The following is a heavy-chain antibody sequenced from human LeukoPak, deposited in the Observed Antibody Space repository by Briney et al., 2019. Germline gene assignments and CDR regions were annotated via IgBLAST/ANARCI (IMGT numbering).Heavy chain of an antibody. V-gene: IGHV3-30*02. CDR1: GFTFGSYG. CDR2: IRYDGSNK. D-gene: IGHD5-12*01. Sequence: AGGSLRLSCAASGFTFGSYGMHWVRQAPGKGLEWVAFIRYDGSNKYYADSVKGRFTVSRDNSKNTLYLQMKSLRAEDTAVYYCAKGGGYEAQYYYYYLDVWGKGTTVTISS. J-gene: IGHJ6*03. CDR3: AKGGGYEAQYYYYYLDV.